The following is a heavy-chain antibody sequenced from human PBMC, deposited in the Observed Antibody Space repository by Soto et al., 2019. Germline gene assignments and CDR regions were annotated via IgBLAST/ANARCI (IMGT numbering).Heavy chain of an antibody. CDR1: GCSISSYY. D-gene: IGHD5-12*01. J-gene: IGHJ4*02. V-gene: IGHV4-59*01. Sequence: XETLSLTCTVAGCSISSYYWSWIRQPPGKGLDWIGYIYYSGSTNYNPSLKSRVTISVDTSKNQFSLKLSSVTAADTAVYYCARDWSISGIDYWGQGTLVTSPQ. CDR2: IYYSGST. CDR3: ARDWSISGIDY.